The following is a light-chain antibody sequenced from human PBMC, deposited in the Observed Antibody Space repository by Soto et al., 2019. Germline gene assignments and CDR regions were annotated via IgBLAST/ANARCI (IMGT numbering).Light chain of an antibody. V-gene: IGKV3-15*01. Sequence: EIVMTQSPATLSVSPGERATLSCRASQSVSSNLAWYQQKPGQAPRLLIYGASTRATGIPARFSGSGSGTDFTLTISSLQSEDFAVYYCQQYNNWPPFTFGVGTKVEIK. J-gene: IGKJ4*01. CDR2: GAS. CDR1: QSVSSN. CDR3: QQYNNWPPFT.